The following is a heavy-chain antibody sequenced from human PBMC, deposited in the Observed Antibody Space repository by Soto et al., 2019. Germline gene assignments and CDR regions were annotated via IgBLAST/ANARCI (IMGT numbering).Heavy chain of an antibody. Sequence: EVQLVESGGGLVKPGGSLRLSCAASGFTFRSYSINWVRQAPGKGLEWVSFISSTSSYKYYADSVKGRFTISRDNARNTVLLQMNSLRGEDTAVYHCARGGQLVWENYFDSWGQGTLVTVSS. D-gene: IGHD6-6*01. J-gene: IGHJ4*02. CDR2: ISSTSSYK. V-gene: IGHV3-21*06. CDR3: ARGGQLVWENYFDS. CDR1: GFTFRSYS.